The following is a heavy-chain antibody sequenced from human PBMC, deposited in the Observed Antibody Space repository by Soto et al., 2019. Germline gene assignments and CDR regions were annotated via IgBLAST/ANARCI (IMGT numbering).Heavy chain of an antibody. J-gene: IGHJ4*02. D-gene: IGHD2-2*01. Sequence: ASVKVSCKVSGYTLTELSMHWVRQAPGKGLEWMGGFDPEDGETIYAQKFQGRVTMTEDTSTDTAYMELSSLRSEDTAVYYCATVSPNCSSTSCYFAIDYWGQGTLVTVPS. CDR3: ATVSPNCSSTSCYFAIDY. CDR1: GYTLTELS. CDR2: FDPEDGET. V-gene: IGHV1-24*01.